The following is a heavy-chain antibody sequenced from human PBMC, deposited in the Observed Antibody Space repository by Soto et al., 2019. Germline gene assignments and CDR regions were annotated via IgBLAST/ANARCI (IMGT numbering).Heavy chain of an antibody. Sequence: QVQLVQSGAEVKKPGASVKVSCKASGYTFTDYYMHWVRQAPGQGLEWMGIINPSGGSTSYAQKFQGRVTMTRDTSTSTVYMELSSLRSEDTAVYYCARDRAYTIFGVASDYYGMDVWGQGTTVTVSS. V-gene: IGHV1-46*01. CDR2: INPSGGST. CDR3: ARDRAYTIFGVASDYYGMDV. D-gene: IGHD3-3*01. J-gene: IGHJ6*02. CDR1: GYTFTDYY.